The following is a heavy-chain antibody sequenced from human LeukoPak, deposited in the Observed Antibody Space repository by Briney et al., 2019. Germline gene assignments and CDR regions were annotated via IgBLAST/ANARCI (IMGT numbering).Heavy chain of an antibody. J-gene: IGHJ6*03. V-gene: IGHV4-59*01. CDR3: ARTMEGYCSGGSCYQYSYYMDV. CDR2: IYYSGST. CDR1: GGSLSSYY. D-gene: IGHD2-15*01. Sequence: SETLSLTCTVSGGSLSSYYWSWIRQPPGKGLEWIGYIYYSGSTNYNPSLKSRVTISVDTSKNQFSLKLTSVTAADTAGFYCARTMEGYCSGGSCYQYSYYMDVWGKGTTVTVSS.